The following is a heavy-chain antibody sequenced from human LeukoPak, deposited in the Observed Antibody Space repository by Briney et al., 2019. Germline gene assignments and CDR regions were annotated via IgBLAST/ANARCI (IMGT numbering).Heavy chain of an antibody. J-gene: IGHJ3*02. D-gene: IGHD6-19*01. V-gene: IGHV1-46*01. CDR2: INPSGGST. CDR3: ARPVYISGWYDAFDI. Sequence: GASVKVSCKASGYTFTSYYMHWVRQAPGQGLEWMGIINPSGGSTSYAQKFQGRVTMTRDTSTSTVYMELSSLRSEDTAVYYCARPVYISGWYDAFDIWGQGTMVTVSS. CDR1: GYTFTSYY.